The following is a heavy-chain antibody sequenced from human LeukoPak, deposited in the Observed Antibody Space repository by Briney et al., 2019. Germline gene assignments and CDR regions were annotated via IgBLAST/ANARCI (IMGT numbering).Heavy chain of an antibody. CDR1: GGSISSGGYS. D-gene: IGHD2-2*01. V-gene: IGHV4-30-2*01. CDR3: ARVSCSSTSCYLPYAFDI. J-gene: IGHJ3*02. CDR2: IYHSGST. Sequence: SETLSLTCAVSGGSISSGGYSWRWIRQPPGKGLEWIGYIYHSGSTYYNPSLKSRVTISVDRSKNQFSLKLSSVTAADTAVYYCARVSCSSTSCYLPYAFDIWGQGTMVTVSS.